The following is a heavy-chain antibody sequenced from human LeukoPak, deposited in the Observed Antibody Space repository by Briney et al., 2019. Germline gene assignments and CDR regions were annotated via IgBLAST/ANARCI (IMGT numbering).Heavy chain of an antibody. CDR3: ARREDIVVVPAALPRGGYFDWLGAFDI. J-gene: IGHJ3*02. Sequence: ASVKVSCKASGGTFSSYAISWVRQAPGQGLEWMGGIIPIFGTANYAQKFQGRVTITADESTSTAYMELSSLRSEDTAVYYCARREDIVVVPAALPRGGYFDWLGAFDIWGQGTMVTVSS. CDR1: GGTFSSYA. D-gene: IGHD2-2*02. CDR2: IIPIFGTA. V-gene: IGHV1-69*13.